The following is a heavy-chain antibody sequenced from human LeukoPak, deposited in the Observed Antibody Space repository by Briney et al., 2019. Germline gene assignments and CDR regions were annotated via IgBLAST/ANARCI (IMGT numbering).Heavy chain of an antibody. CDR1: GGTFSSYA. J-gene: IGHJ4*02. CDR3: ASPMVVTATLSPFDY. V-gene: IGHV1-69*13. D-gene: IGHD2-21*02. CDR2: IIPIFGTA. Sequence: SVTVSFTASGGTFSSYAISWVRQAPGQGLEWMGGIIPIFGTANYAQKFQGRVTITADESTSTAYMELSSLRSEDTAVYYCASPMVVTATLSPFDYWGQGTLVTVSS.